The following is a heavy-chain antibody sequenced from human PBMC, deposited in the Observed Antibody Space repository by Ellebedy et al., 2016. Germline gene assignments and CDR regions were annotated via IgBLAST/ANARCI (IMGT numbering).Heavy chain of an antibody. CDR2: IKQDGSET. V-gene: IGHV3-7*04. CDR3: ARGGHFRAGPLFDP. CDR1: EFTFSNSW. J-gene: IGHJ5*02. Sequence: GESLKISCAASEFTFSNSWMSWVRQAPGKGLEWVATIKQDGSETYYVDSVKGRFTISRDNAKNSLYLEMNSLRAEDTAVYYCARGGHFRAGPLFDPWGQGTLVTVSS. D-gene: IGHD6-13*01.